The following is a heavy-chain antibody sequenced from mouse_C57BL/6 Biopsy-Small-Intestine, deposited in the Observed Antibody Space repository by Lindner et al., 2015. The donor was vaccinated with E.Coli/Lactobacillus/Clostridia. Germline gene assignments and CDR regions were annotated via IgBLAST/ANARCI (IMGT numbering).Heavy chain of an antibody. CDR2: ILPGSGST. V-gene: IGHV1-9*01. D-gene: IGHD3-1*01. CDR3: ARRFGVPYVMDY. J-gene: IGHJ4*01. Sequence: VQLQESGSELMKPGASVKFSCKATGYTFTGYWIEWVRQRPGHGLEWIGQILPGSGSTTNSEKFQGKATFTADTSSNTAYMQLSSLTTEDSAIYYCARRFGVPYVMDYWGQGTSVTVSS. CDR1: GYTFTGYW.